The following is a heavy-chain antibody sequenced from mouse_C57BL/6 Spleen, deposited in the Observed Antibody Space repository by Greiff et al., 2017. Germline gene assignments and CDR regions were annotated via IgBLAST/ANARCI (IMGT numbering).Heavy chain of an antibody. CDR3: ARFGLDY. V-gene: IGHV1-82*01. Sequence: VQGVESGPELVKPGASVKISCKASGYAFSSSWMNWVKQRPGKGLEWIGRIYPGDGDTNYNGKFKGKATLTADKSSSTAYMQLSSLTSEDSAVYFCARFGLDYWGQGTTLTVSS. CDR1: GYAFSSSW. J-gene: IGHJ2*01. CDR2: IYPGDGDT.